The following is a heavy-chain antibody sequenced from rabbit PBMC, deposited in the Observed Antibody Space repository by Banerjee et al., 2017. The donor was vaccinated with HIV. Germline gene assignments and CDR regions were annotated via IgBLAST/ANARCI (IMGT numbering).Heavy chain of an antibody. D-gene: IGHD4-1*01. J-gene: IGHJ4*01. V-gene: IGHV1S40*01. CDR1: GSDISSNA. Sequence: QSLEESGGGLVQPGASLTLTCKASGSDISSNAMCWVRQAPGKGLEWIGCINTSSGNTVYASWSKGRFTISKTSSTTVTLQMTSLTAADTATYFCARDLAGVIGWNFGLWGPGTLVTVS. CDR3: ARDLAGVIGWNFGL. CDR2: INTSSGNT.